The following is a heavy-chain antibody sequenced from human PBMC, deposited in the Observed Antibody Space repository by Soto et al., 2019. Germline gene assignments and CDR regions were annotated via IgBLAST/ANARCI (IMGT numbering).Heavy chain of an antibody. J-gene: IGHJ6*02. CDR2: INHSGST. V-gene: IGHV4-34*01. CDR1: CGSFSGYY. Sequence: SETLSLTCAVYCGSFSGYYWSWIRQPPGKGLEWIGEINHSGSTNYNPSLKSRVTISVDTSKNQFSLKLSSVTAADTAVYYCARERARAYYYYYGMDVWGQGTTVTVSS. CDR3: ARERARAYYYYYGMDV.